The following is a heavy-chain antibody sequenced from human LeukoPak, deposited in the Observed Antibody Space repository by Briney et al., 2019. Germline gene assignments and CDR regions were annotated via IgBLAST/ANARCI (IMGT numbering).Heavy chain of an antibody. Sequence: ASVKVSCKASGYTFTSYGISWVRQAPGQGLEWMGWISAYNGNTNYAQKFQGRVTITADKSTSTAYMELSSLRSEDTAVYYCARNPGIVGATYYYYYMDVWGKGTTVTVSS. V-gene: IGHV1-18*01. J-gene: IGHJ6*03. D-gene: IGHD1-26*01. CDR1: GYTFTSYG. CDR3: ARNPGIVGATYYYYYMDV. CDR2: ISAYNGNT.